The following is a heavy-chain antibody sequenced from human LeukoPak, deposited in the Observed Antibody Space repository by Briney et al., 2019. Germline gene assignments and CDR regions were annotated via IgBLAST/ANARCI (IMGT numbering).Heavy chain of an antibody. V-gene: IGHV4-4*02. Sequence: SDTLSLTCGPSGDSINSTNWWTWVRQPPGAGLEWIGEVHLSGRTNYNPSLESRVTMSVDMSEQHISLKLTSVTAADTAVYYCAREGGPYRPLDYSGEGTLVTVSP. CDR1: GDSINSTNW. CDR2: VHLSGRT. J-gene: IGHJ4*02. CDR3: AREGGPYRPLDY.